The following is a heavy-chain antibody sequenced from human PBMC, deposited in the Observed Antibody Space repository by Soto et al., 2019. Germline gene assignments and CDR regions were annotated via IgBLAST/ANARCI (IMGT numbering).Heavy chain of an antibody. CDR3: AASIFYYGMDV. Sequence: GESLKISCKCSGYTFTSYWIVWVLQMPGKGLEWMGTIYPGDSDTKYNPSFQGQVTISADKSITTTYLQWSSLKASDTAIYYCAASIFYYGMDVWGQGTTVTVSS. J-gene: IGHJ6*02. V-gene: IGHV5-51*01. CDR1: GYTFTSYW. CDR2: IYPGDSDT.